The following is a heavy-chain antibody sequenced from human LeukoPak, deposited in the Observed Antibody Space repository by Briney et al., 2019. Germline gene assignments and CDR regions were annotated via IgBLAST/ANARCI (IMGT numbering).Heavy chain of an antibody. CDR1: GYTFTSYG. D-gene: IGHD2-2*01. J-gene: IGHJ4*02. V-gene: IGHV1-18*01. CDR2: ISAYNGNT. CDR3: ARDWEYCSSTSCPLHDY. Sequence: ASVKVSCKASGYTFTSYGISWVRQAPGQGLEGMGWISAYNGNTNYAQKLQGRVTMTTDTSTSTAYMELRSLRSDDTAVYYCARDWEYCSSTSCPLHDYWGQGTLVTVSS.